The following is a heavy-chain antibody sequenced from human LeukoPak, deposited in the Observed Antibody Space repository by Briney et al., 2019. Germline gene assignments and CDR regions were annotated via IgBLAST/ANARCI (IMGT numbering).Heavy chain of an antibody. CDR1: GDSFSGYY. V-gene: IGHV4-34*01. J-gene: IGHJ4*02. CDR2: INHRGTT. D-gene: IGHD6-13*01. Sequence: PSETLSLTCAVYGDSFSGYYRSWIRQPPGKGLEWIAEINHRGTTHYNPSLKSRVNISVDTSKNQFSLKVNSVTAADTAVYYCARQPAATGTRGYFDFWGQGILVTVSS. CDR3: ARQPAATGTRGYFDF.